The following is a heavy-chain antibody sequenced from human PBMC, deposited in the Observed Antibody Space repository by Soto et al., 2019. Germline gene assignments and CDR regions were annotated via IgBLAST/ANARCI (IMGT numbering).Heavy chain of an antibody. CDR2: IYWNDDT. CDR1: GFSLTTAGAG. CDR3: AHRGYGNYPRDNWFAP. V-gene: IGHV2-5*01. D-gene: IGHD4-17*01. J-gene: IGHJ5*02. Sequence: QITLKESGPTLVKPTQTLTLTCTFSGFSLTTAGAGVGWIRQPPGKALEWLALIYWNDDTRYSPSLKSRLTITKDTSKNQVVRRMTNMDPVDTATYYCAHRGYGNYPRDNWFAPWGQGILVIVS.